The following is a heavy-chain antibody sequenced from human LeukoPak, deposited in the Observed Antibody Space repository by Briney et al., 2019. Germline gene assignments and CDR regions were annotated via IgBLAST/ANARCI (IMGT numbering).Heavy chain of an antibody. CDR1: GFTFSSYW. CDR2: INSDGSST. V-gene: IGHV3-74*01. D-gene: IGHD6-13*01. J-gene: IGHJ6*02. CDR3: ASYSSSSYGMDV. Sequence: GGSLRLSCAASGFTFSSYWMHWVRQAPGKGLVWVSRINSDGSSTSYADSVKGRFTISRDNAKNTLYLQMNSLRAEDTAVYYCASYSSSSYGMDVWAKGPRSPSP.